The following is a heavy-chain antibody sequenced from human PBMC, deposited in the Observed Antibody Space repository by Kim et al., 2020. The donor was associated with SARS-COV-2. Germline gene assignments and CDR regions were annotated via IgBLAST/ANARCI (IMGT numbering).Heavy chain of an antibody. CDR3: ARDARMRRVLDRDYYYYYGMDV. Sequence: GGSLRLSCAASGFTVSSNYMSWVRQAPGKGLEWVSVIYSGGSTYYADSVKGRFTISRDNSKNTLYLQMNSLRAEDTAVYYCARDARMRRVLDRDYYYYYGMDVWGQGTTVTVSS. CDR2: IYSGGST. D-gene: IGHD3-3*01. J-gene: IGHJ6*02. CDR1: GFTVSSNY. V-gene: IGHV3-66*02.